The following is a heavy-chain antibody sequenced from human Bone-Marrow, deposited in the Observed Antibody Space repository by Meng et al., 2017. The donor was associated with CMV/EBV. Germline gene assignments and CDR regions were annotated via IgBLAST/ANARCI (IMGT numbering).Heavy chain of an antibody. CDR3: ARAESYDVLTDYYDAFDV. Sequence: GGSLRLSCAVAGFAVTSNQMSWARRAPGKGLEWVSSLYSDGNTYYADFAKGRFTISTDSNTLHLQMNSLRAEDAAVYYCARAESYDVLTDYYDAFDVWGQGTMVTVSS. CDR1: GFAVTSNQ. D-gene: IGHD3-9*01. J-gene: IGHJ3*01. CDR2: LYSDGNT. V-gene: IGHV3-66*02.